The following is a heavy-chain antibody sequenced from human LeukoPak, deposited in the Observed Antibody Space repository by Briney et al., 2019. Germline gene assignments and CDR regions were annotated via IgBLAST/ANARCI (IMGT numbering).Heavy chain of an antibody. CDR3: ARDLWGKYKQQLPPGY. CDR2: ISGSGGST. V-gene: IGHV3-23*01. CDR1: GFTFSNYA. Sequence: GGSLRLSCAASGFTFSNYAMSWVRQAPGKGLEWVSAISGSGGSTNYADSVKGRFTISRDNSKNTLYLQMNSLRAEDTAVYYCARDLWGKYKQQLPPGYWGQGTLVTVSS. D-gene: IGHD6-13*01. J-gene: IGHJ4*02.